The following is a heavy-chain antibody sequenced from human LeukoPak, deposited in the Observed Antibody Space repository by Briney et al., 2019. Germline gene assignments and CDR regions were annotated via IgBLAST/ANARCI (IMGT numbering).Heavy chain of an antibody. D-gene: IGHD3-10*01. V-gene: IGHV1-2*02. CDR2: ISPNSGGT. CDR3: AREAYDSGSFRTDYYYMDV. CDR1: GYTFTGYY. Sequence: ASVKVSCKASGYTFTGYYMHWVRQAPGQGLEWMGWISPNSGGTNYAQKFQGRVTMTRDTSISTAYMSRLRSDDTAVYYCAREAYDSGSFRTDYYYMDVWGKGTTVTISS. J-gene: IGHJ6*03.